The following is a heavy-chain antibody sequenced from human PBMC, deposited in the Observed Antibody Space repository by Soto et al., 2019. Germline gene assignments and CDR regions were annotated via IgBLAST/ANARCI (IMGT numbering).Heavy chain of an antibody. J-gene: IGHJ5*02. CDR3: ARGATGTPHGFDP. Sequence: GGSLRLSCAASGFTVSSIYMSWVRQAPGKGLEWVSVIYSGGSTYYADSVKGRFTISRHNSKNTLYLQMNSLRAEDTAVYYCARGATGTPHGFDPWGQGTLVTVSS. D-gene: IGHD1-1*01. CDR2: IYSGGST. CDR1: GFTVSSIY. V-gene: IGHV3-53*04.